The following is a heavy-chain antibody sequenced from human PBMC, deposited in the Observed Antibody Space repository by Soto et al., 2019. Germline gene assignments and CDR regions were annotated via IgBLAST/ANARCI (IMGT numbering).Heavy chain of an antibody. CDR2: IYYTGAT. D-gene: IGHD2-15*01. CDR1: DYSSNRGTYS. CDR3: LRDNPSPFQYSPAVGCDP. V-gene: IGHV4-61*01. Sequence: SVTPSLTCKVTDYSSNRGTYSQSWIRQPPRKGLEWLGYIYYTGATSYNPALGGRVSISLDTSKTQFSMKLTSVTAADTAVYLCLRDNPSPFQYSPAVGCDPWGQGTMV. J-gene: IGHJ5*02.